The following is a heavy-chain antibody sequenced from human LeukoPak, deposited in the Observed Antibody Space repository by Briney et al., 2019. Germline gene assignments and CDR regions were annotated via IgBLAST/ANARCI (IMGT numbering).Heavy chain of an antibody. D-gene: IGHD2-2*01. V-gene: IGHV1-69*05. CDR2: IIPIFGTA. CDR1: RGTFSSYA. CDR3: ARALSVVVPAAKAYLYYYYMDV. J-gene: IGHJ6*03. Sequence: SSVKVSCKASRGTFSSYAISWVRQAPGQGLEWMGGIIPIFGTANYAQKFQGRVTITTDESTSTAYMELSSLRSEDTAVYYCARALSVVVPAAKAYLYYYYMDVWGKGTTVTVSS.